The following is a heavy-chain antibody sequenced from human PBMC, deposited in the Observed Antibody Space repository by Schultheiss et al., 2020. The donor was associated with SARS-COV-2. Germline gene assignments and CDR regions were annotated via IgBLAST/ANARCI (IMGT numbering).Heavy chain of an antibody. CDR3: AKGGLKGVDS. J-gene: IGHJ4*02. CDR2: ISSSSSTI. Sequence: GGSLRLSCAASGFTFSSYSMNWVRQAPGKGLEWVSYISSSSSTIYYADSVKGRFTISRDNSKNTLYLQMNSLRAEDTAVYYCAKGGLKGVDSWGQGTLVTVSS. V-gene: IGHV3-48*01. D-gene: IGHD3-16*01. CDR1: GFTFSSYS.